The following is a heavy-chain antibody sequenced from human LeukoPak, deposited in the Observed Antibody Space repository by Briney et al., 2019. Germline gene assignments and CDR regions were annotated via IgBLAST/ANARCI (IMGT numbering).Heavy chain of an antibody. V-gene: IGHV4-34*01. CDR3: AGGPYYYHMDV. CDR1: GGSFSGYY. Sequence: SETLSLTCAVYGGSFSGYYWSWIRQPPGKGLEWIGEINHSGSTNYNPSLKSRVTISVDTSKNQFSLKLSSVTAADTAVYYCAGGPYYYHMDVWGKGTSVTVSS. J-gene: IGHJ6*03. CDR2: INHSGST.